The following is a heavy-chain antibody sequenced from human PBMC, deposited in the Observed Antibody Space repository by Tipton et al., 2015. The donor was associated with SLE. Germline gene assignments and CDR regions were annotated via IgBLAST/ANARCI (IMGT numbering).Heavy chain of an antibody. CDR1: GKSSSSYY. V-gene: IGHV4-34*01. CDR2: IKHRGRT. CDR3: AGHSSDWEGAVDI. Sequence: TLSLTCVGSGKSSSSYYSNWIRHAPGKGLERIGEIKHRGRTNYNPSLKSRVTISVDTSNNQFSLKLNSVTAADTAVYNCAGHSSDWEGAVDIWGRGTMVPVSS. J-gene: IGHJ3*02. D-gene: IGHD3-22*01.